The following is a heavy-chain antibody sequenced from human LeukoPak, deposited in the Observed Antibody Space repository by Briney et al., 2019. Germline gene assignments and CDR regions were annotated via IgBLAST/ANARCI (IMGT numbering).Heavy chain of an antibody. CDR1: GYTFTSYW. Sequence: GESLKISCKGPGYTFTSYWIGWVRQMPGKGLEWMGIIYPGDSDTRYGPSFQGQVTISADKSNNTAYLQWTSLKASDTAVYYCARRGSGRERWFDPWGQGTLVTVSS. CDR3: ARRGSGRERWFDP. J-gene: IGHJ5*02. D-gene: IGHD3-10*01. CDR2: IYPGDSDT. V-gene: IGHV5-51*01.